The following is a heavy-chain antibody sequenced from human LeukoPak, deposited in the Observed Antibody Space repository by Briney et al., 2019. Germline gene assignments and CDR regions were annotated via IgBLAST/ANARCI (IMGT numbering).Heavy chain of an antibody. Sequence: GESLKISCKASGYRFTTDYIGWVRQMPGRGLEWMGIIYPDDSETNYSPSFQGQVSMSVDKSITTAYLQWSSLKASDTAIYYCARQAYGSHFDAFNIWGQGTMVTVSS. J-gene: IGHJ3*02. CDR3: ARQAYGSHFDAFNI. CDR2: IYPDDSET. CDR1: GYRFTTDY. V-gene: IGHV5-51*01. D-gene: IGHD3-22*01.